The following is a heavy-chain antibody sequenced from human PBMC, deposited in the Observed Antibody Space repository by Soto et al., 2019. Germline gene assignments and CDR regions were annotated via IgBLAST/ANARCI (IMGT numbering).Heavy chain of an antibody. D-gene: IGHD5-18*01. CDR1: GYTFTSYA. Sequence: ASVKVSCKASGYTFTSYAMHWVRQAPGQRLEWMGWINAGNGNTKYSQKFQGRVTITRDTSASTAYMELSSLRSEDTAVYYCARGAGNTAMVYAGNYYYYGMDVWGQGTTVTVSS. J-gene: IGHJ6*02. V-gene: IGHV1-3*01. CDR2: INAGNGNT. CDR3: ARGAGNTAMVYAGNYYYYGMDV.